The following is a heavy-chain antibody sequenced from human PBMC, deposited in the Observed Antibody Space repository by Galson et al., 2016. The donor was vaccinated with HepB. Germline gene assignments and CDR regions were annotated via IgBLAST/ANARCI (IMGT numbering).Heavy chain of an antibody. J-gene: IGHJ4*02. CDR1: GFTFSTYA. D-gene: IGHD6-13*01. CDR3: ARANMAAAGFDFDF. Sequence: SLRLSCAASGFTFSTYAMDWVRQAPGKGLEWVANINQDKSQEVYVDSVKGRFTISRDNAKNSLFLQMNSLRVEDTAVYYCARANMAAAGFDFDFWGQGTLVTVSS. CDR2: INQDKSQE. V-gene: IGHV3-7*01.